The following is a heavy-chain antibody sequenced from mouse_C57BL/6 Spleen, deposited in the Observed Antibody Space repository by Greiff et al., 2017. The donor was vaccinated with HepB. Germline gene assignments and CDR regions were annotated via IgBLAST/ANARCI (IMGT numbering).Heavy chain of an antibody. Sequence: VQLQQSGTVLARPGASVKMSCKTSGYTFTSYWMHWVKQRPGQGLEWIGAIYPGNSDTSYNQKFKGKAKLTAVTSASTAYMELSSLTNEDSAVYYCTLGDYYGSSYEGFAYWGQGTLVTVSA. CDR1: GYTFTSYW. CDR3: TLGDYYGSSYEGFAY. CDR2: IYPGNSDT. D-gene: IGHD1-1*01. V-gene: IGHV1-5*01. J-gene: IGHJ3*01.